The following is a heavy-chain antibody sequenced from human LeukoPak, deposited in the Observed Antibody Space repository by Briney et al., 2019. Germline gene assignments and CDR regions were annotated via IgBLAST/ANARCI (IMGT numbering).Heavy chain of an antibody. CDR3: ARDETGYSSSWPAKNWFDP. CDR1: GFTFSSYS. V-gene: IGHV3-21*01. Sequence: PGGSLRLSCAASGFTFSSYSMNWVRQAPGKGLEWVSSISSSSSYIYYADSVKGRFTISRDNAKNSLYLQMNSLRAEDTAVYYCARDETGYSSSWPAKNWFDPWGQGTLVTVSS. D-gene: IGHD6-13*01. CDR2: ISSSSSYI. J-gene: IGHJ5*02.